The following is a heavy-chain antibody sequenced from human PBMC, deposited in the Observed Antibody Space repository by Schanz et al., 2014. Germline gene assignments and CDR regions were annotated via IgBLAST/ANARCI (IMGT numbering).Heavy chain of an antibody. CDR1: GGSVSSGGDY. V-gene: IGHV4-31*03. CDR2: IYQSGTT. J-gene: IGHJ3*02. CDR3: ARDRGHGDLPGDI. Sequence: QVQLQESGPGLVKPSQTLSLTCTVSGGSVSSGGDYWSWIRQHPGKGLEWIGEIYQSGTTNYNPSLKSRVTISVDTSKNQFSLNLSSATAADTAVYYCARDRGHGDLPGDIWGQGTMVTVSS. D-gene: IGHD4-17*01.